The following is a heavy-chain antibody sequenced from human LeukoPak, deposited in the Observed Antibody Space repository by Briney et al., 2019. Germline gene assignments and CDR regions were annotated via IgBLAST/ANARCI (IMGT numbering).Heavy chain of an antibody. D-gene: IGHD6-13*01. CDR1: GGPISSGGYY. V-gene: IGHV4-31*03. CDR3: ARGTAAAGFAFDI. CDR2: IYYSGNT. Sequence: SETLSLTCTVSGGPISSGGYYWSWIRQHPGEGLEWIGYIYYSGNTYYNPSLKSRVTISIDTSKNQFSLKLSSVTAADTAVYYCARGTAAAGFAFDIWGQGTVVTVSS. J-gene: IGHJ3*02.